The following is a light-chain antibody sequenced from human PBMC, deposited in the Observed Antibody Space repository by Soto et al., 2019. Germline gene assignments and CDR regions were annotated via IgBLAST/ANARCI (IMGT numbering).Light chain of an antibody. CDR2: DAS. CDR3: QQRSNWPPIT. V-gene: IGKV1-5*01. J-gene: IGKJ5*01. Sequence: DIQMTQSPSTLSASVGDRVTITCRASQSISSWLAWYQQKPGKAPKLLIYDASSLESGVPSRFSGSGSGTEFTLTIDNLEPEDFAIYYCQQRSNWPPITFGQGTRLEIK. CDR1: QSISSW.